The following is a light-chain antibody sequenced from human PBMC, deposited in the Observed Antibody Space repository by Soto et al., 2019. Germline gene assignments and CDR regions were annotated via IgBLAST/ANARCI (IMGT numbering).Light chain of an antibody. J-gene: IGLJ2*01. CDR2: SDN. V-gene: IGLV1-44*01. CDR3: AAWDVSLVV. Sequence: QSVLTQPPSASGTPGQRVTISCSGSSSNIGTNTVIWYKQLPGAALKLLIYSDNQRPSGVPDRFAGSKSGTSASLAISGLQSEDEADYYCAAWDVSLVVFGGGTKLTVL. CDR1: SSNIGTNT.